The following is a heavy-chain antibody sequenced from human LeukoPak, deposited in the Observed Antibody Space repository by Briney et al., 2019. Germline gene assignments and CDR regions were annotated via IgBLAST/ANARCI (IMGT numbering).Heavy chain of an antibody. Sequence: GGSLRLSCAASGFTFSSYSMNWVRQAPGKGLEWVSSISSSSSYIYYADSVKGRFTISRDNAKNSLYLQMNSLRAEDTAVYYCARVGDSSLRRDYYYYMDVWGKGTTVTVSS. CDR2: ISSSSSYI. CDR1: GFTFSSYS. V-gene: IGHV3-21*01. J-gene: IGHJ6*03. CDR3: ARVGDSSLRRDYYYYMDV. D-gene: IGHD3-22*01.